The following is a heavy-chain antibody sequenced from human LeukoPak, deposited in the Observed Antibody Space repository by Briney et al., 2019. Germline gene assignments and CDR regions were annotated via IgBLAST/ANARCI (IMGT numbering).Heavy chain of an antibody. J-gene: IGHJ5*02. CDR3: AHRPIAAAGTKVFDP. Sequence: SGATLVNPTQTLTLTCTFSGFSLSTSGVGVGWIRELPVKALEWLALIYWNDDKRYSPSLKSRLTITKDTSKNQVVLTMTNMDPVDTATYYCAHRPIAAAGTKVFDPWGQGTLVTVSS. V-gene: IGHV2-5*01. D-gene: IGHD6-13*01. CDR1: GFSLSTSGVG. CDR2: IYWNDDK.